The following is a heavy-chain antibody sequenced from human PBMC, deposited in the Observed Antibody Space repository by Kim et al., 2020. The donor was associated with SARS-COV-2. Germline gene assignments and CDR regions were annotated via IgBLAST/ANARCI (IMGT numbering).Heavy chain of an antibody. Sequence: SVKGRFTISRDNAKNTLYLQMNSLRAEDTAVYYCARGGKRGYSSSWYGFDYWGQGTLVTVSS. CDR3: ARGGKRGYSSSWYGFDY. V-gene: IGHV3-74*01. J-gene: IGHJ4*02. D-gene: IGHD6-13*01.